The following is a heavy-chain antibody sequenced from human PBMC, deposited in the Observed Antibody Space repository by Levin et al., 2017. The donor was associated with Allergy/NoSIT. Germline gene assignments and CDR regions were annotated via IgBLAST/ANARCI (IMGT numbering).Heavy chain of an antibody. CDR1: GYTFTSYG. CDR2: ISAYNGNT. J-gene: IGHJ4*02. V-gene: IGHV1-18*01. CDR3: ARWTYSTLYYYDSSGDIYFDY. D-gene: IGHD3-22*01. Sequence: ASVKVSCKASGYTFTSYGISWVRQAPGQGLEWMGWISAYNGNTNYAQKLQGRVTMTTDTSTSTAYMELRSLRSDDTAVYYCARWTYSTLYYYDSSGDIYFDYWGQGTLVTVSS.